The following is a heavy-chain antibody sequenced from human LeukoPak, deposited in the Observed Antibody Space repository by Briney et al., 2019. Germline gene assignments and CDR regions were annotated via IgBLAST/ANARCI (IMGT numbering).Heavy chain of an antibody. V-gene: IGHV3-30*03. CDR3: AHGSMYQLDY. D-gene: IGHD2-2*01. CDR2: ISYDGSNK. J-gene: IGHJ4*02. Sequence: GGSLRLSCAASGFTFSTYGMHWVRQAPGKGLEWVAVISYDGSNKYYADSVKGRFTISRDNSKNTLYLQMNSLRAEDTAVYYCAHGSMYQLDYWGQGTLVTVSS. CDR1: GFTFSTYG.